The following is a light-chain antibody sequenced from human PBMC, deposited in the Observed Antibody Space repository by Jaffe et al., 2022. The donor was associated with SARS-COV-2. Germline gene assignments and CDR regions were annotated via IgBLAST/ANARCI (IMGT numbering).Light chain of an antibody. CDR3: QHYNSSPGYT. CDR2: GAS. Sequence: EIVLTQSPGTLSLSPGERATLSCRASQSVSGTYLAWYQQRPGQAPRLLIYGASSRATGIPDRFSGSGSGTDFTLTISRLEPEDFVVYYCQHYNSSPGYTFGQGTKLEIK. V-gene: IGKV3-20*01. J-gene: IGKJ2*01. CDR1: QSVSGTY.